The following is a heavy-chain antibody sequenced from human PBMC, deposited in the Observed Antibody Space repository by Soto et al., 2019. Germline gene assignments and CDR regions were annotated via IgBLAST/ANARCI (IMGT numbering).Heavy chain of an antibody. Sequence: QVQLVESGGGLVKPGGSLRLSCVASGFTFSDYYMSWIRQAPGKGLEWVSYISSSGSTIYYADSVKGRFTISRDNAKNSRELQMNSLGAEDTAVYYCGGGRGGTPMVTYHDYYGMDVWGQGTTVTVSS. CDR2: ISSSGSTI. V-gene: IGHV3-11*01. J-gene: IGHJ6*02. D-gene: IGHD5-18*01. CDR1: GFTFSDYY. CDR3: GGGRGGTPMVTYHDYYGMDV.